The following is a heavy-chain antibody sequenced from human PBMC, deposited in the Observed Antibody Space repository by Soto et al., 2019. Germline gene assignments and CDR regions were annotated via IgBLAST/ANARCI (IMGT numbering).Heavy chain of an antibody. V-gene: IGHV4-30-2*01. D-gene: IGHD3-3*02. Sequence: QLQLQESGSGRVKPSQTLSLTCAVSGGSISSGGYSWSWIRQPPGKGLELIGYIYHSGSTYYNPSLKSRVTRSVDRSKTQFSLKLSSVTAADTAVYYCARGPSFSRWGQGTLVTVSS. CDR3: ARGPSFSR. CDR1: GGSISSGGYS. J-gene: IGHJ4*02. CDR2: IYHSGST.